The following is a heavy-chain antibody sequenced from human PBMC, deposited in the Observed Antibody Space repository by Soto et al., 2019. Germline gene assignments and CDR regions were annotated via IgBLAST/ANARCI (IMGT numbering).Heavy chain of an antibody. J-gene: IGHJ5*02. Sequence: QLQLQESCPGLVKASETLSLTCIVSGGSISEKYWNWVRQPPGKGLEWIGLIFANGHTDYNPSLKSRVTMSVDASKNQFSLRLTSMTAADTAVYYCVASLAASGLNWLDPWGRGTLVTVSS. CDR1: GGSISEKY. D-gene: IGHD6-13*01. V-gene: IGHV4-4*07. CDR2: IFANGHT. CDR3: VASLAASGLNWLDP.